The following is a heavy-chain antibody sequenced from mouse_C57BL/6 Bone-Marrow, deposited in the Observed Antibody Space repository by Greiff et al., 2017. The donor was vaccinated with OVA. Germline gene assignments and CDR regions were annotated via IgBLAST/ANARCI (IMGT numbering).Heavy chain of an antibody. CDR1: GFTFSDFY. D-gene: IGHD2-14*01. Sequence: EVKLMESGGGLVQSGRSLRLSCATSGFTFSDFYMEWVRQAPGKGLEWIAASRNKANDYTTEYSASVKGRFIVSRDTSQSILYLQMNALRAEDTAIYYCARGYRYYAMDYWGQGTSVTVSS. V-gene: IGHV7-1*01. J-gene: IGHJ4*01. CDR2: SRNKANDYTT. CDR3: ARGYRYYAMDY.